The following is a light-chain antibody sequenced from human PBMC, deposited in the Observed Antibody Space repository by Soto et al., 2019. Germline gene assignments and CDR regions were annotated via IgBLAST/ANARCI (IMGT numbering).Light chain of an antibody. CDR1: SNDVGAHNY. J-gene: IGLJ1*01. V-gene: IGLV2-11*01. Sequence: QSALTQPRSVSGSPGQSVAISCTGTSNDVGAHNYVSWYQQHPGKAPKLMIYDVNKRPSGVPDRFCGSKSGNTASLTISGLQPEDEADYYCGSYGASCVFGTGTKLTVL. CDR3: GSYGASCV. CDR2: DVN.